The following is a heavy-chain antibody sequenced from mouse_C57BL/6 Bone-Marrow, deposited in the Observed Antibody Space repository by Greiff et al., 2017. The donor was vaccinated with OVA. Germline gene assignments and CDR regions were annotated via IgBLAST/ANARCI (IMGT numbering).Heavy chain of an antibody. V-gene: IGHV2-6*01. Sequence: QVQLQQSGPGLVAPSQSLSITCTVSGFSLTSYGVDWVRQSPGKGLEWLGVIWGVGSTNYNSALKSRLSISKDNSKSQVFLKMNSLQTDDTAMYYCASKVPHRRAMDYWGQGTSVTVSS. D-gene: IGHD5-1*01. CDR3: ASKVPHRRAMDY. CDR1: GFSLTSYG. CDR2: IWGVGST. J-gene: IGHJ4*01.